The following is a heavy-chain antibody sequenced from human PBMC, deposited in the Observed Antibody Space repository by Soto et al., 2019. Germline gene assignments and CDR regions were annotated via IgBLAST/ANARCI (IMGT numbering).Heavy chain of an antibody. CDR2: TSYDGTNK. Sequence: GGSLRLSCEVSGFTFSTHGMHWVRQAPGKGLEWVAGTSYDGTNKYYARSVQGRFTISRENSMKTLYLQMNSLGTGDTAVYYCAKDLSGARWYYDALDVWGQGTTVTVSS. CDR3: AKDLSGARWYYDALDV. D-gene: IGHD2-15*01. CDR1: GFTFSTHG. V-gene: IGHV3-30*18. J-gene: IGHJ6*02.